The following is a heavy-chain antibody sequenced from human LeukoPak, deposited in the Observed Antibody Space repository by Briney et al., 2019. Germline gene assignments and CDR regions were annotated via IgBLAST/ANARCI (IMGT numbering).Heavy chain of an antibody. CDR2: INPSGGST. D-gene: IGHD6-19*01. CDR1: GYTFTSYY. Sequence: ASVKVSCKASGYTFTSYYMHWVRQAPGQGLEWMGIINPSGGSTSYARKFQGRVTMTRDTSTSTVYVELSSLRSEDTAVYYCARDYVGEQWLVLTGTAFSRGNYYFDYWGQGTLVTVSS. J-gene: IGHJ4*02. CDR3: ARDYVGEQWLVLTGTAFSRGNYYFDY. V-gene: IGHV1-46*01.